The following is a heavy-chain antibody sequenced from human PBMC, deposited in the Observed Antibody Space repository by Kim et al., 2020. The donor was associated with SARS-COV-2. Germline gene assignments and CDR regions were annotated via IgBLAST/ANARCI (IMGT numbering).Heavy chain of an antibody. V-gene: IGHV3-9*01. Sequence: GGSLRLSCAASGFTFDDYAMHWVRQAPGKGLEWVSGISWNSGSIGYADSVKGRFTISRDNAKNSLYLQMNSLRAEDTALYYCAKDGRGNSGRYYYYGMDVWGQGTTVTVSS. J-gene: IGHJ6*02. CDR3: AKDGRGNSGRYYYYGMDV. CDR2: ISWNSGSI. CDR1: GFTFDDYA. D-gene: IGHD2-21*02.